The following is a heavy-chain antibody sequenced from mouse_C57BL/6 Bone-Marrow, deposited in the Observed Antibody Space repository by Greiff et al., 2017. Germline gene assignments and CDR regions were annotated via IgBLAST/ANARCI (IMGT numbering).Heavy chain of an antibody. CDR2: ISSGGSYT. D-gene: IGHD2-1*01. CDR1: GFTFSSYG. Sequence: EVQLVESGGDLVKPGGSLKLSCAASGFTFSSYGMSWVRQTPDKRLEWVATISSGGSYTYYPDSVKGRFTISRDNAKNTLYLQMSSLKSEDTAMYYCARRYIYYGNYNYAMDYWGQGTSVTGSS. J-gene: IGHJ4*01. V-gene: IGHV5-6*01. CDR3: ARRYIYYGNYNYAMDY.